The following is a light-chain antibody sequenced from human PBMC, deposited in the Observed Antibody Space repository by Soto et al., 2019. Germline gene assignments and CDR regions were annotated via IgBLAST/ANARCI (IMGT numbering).Light chain of an antibody. CDR2: KAS. V-gene: IGKV1-5*03. J-gene: IGKJ1*01. CDR1: QSISSW. Sequence: DIQMTQSPSTLSASVGDRVTITCRASQSISSWLAWYQQKPGKAPKLLIYKASSLESGVPSRFSGSGSGTEFTPTISSAQPNDFAPYYYQQYNIYSPGTCXKGTRVDIK. CDR3: QQYNIYSPGT.